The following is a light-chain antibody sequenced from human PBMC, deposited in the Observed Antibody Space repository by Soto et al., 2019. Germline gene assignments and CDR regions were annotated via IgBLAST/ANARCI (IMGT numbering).Light chain of an antibody. V-gene: IGKV3-20*01. CDR3: QQYDSSTVT. CDR1: QSVSSSY. Sequence: ENVLTQSPGTLSLSPGERATLSCRASQSVSSSYLTWYQQKPGQAPRLLIYGASSRATDIPDRFSGSGSGTDFTLTISRLEPEHFAVYYCQQYDSSTVTFGQGTKLEIK. J-gene: IGKJ2*01. CDR2: GAS.